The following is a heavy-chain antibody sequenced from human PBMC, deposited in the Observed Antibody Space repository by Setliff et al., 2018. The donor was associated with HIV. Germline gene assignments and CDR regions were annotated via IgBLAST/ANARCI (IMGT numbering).Heavy chain of an antibody. D-gene: IGHD4-17*01. CDR3: ARSTTAD. CDR2: IYPNTGGT. J-gene: IGHJ4*02. Sequence: ASVKVSCTASGYTFTEYYIHWVRQAPGQGLEWMGWIYPNTGGTNYAQKFQGRVTMTRDTSISTAYMELSRLRSDDTALYYCARSTTADWGQGTMVTVSS. V-gene: IGHV1-2*02. CDR1: GYTFTEYY.